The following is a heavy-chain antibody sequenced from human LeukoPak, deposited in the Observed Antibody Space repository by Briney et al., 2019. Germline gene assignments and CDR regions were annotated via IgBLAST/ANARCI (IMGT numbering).Heavy chain of an antibody. CDR1: GYTFNSYG. J-gene: IGHJ5*02. CDR3: ARFFPQKWELPGKWFAP. V-gene: IGHV1-18*01. Sequence: ASVKVSCKASGYTFNSYGISWVRQAPGQGLGWMGWISTYNGHTNYAQKVQGRVTMTRDTSTSTVYMELRSLRYDDTAVYYCARFFPQKWELPGKWFAPWGQGTLVTVSS. D-gene: IGHD1-26*01. CDR2: ISTYNGHT.